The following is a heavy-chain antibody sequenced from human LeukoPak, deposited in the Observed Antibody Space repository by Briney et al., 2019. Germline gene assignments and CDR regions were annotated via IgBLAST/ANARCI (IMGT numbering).Heavy chain of an antibody. D-gene: IGHD5-18*01. V-gene: IGHV4-59*08. CDR1: GGSISSYY. J-gene: IGHJ4*02. Sequence: SETLSLTCTVSGGSISSYYGSWIRQPPGKGLEWIGYIYYSGSTNYNPSLKSRVTISVDTSKNQFSLKLSSVTAADTAVYYCARHGADTAMVPGWDQPFDYWGQGTLVTVSS. CDR3: ARHGADTAMVPGWDQPFDY. CDR2: IYYSGST.